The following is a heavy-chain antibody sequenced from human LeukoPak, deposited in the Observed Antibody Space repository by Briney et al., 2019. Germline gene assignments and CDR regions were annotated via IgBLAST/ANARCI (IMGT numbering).Heavy chain of an antibody. D-gene: IGHD5-12*01. V-gene: IGHV3-23*01. CDR3: ARSEGGYIVLDY. CDR2: ISGNSDAT. J-gene: IGHJ4*02. CDR1: GFTFSSLA. Sequence: PGGSLRLSCTASGFTFSSLAMSWVRQAPGKGLEWVSLISGNSDATHYAGSVKGRFTISRDNSKNILFLQMNSLRVEDTAVYYCARSEGGYIVLDYWGQGTQVTVSS.